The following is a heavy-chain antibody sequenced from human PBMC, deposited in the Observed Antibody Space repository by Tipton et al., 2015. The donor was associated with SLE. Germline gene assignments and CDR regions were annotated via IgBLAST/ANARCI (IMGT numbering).Heavy chain of an antibody. J-gene: IGHJ5*02. CDR1: DDSISSYY. D-gene: IGHD2-15*01. CDR2: INHSGST. CDR3: ATEGGNWFDP. V-gene: IGHV4-34*01. Sequence: LRLSCTVSDDSISSYYWSWIRQPPGKGLEWIGEINHSGSTNYNPSLKARVTLSADTSKNQVSLRLTSVTAADTAVYYCATEGGNWFDPWGQGILVTVSS.